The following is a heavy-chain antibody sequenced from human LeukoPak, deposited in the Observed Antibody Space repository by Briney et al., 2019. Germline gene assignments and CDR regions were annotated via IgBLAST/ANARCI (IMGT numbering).Heavy chain of an antibody. CDR2: MDGGGSAT. J-gene: IGHJ4*02. D-gene: IGHD2-8*01. CDR3: ANEEWYRFDY. Sequence: GGSLRHSCAASGFAFNSYWMSWVRQTPGKGLEWVATMDGGGSATYYVDSVKGRFTITRDNAKNSLFLQMNSLRAEDTALYYCANEEWYRFDYWGQGTLVTVPS. CDR1: GFAFNSYW. V-gene: IGHV3-7*03.